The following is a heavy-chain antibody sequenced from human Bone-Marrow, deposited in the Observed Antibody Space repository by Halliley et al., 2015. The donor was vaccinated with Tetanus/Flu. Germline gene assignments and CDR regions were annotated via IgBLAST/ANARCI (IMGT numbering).Heavy chain of an antibody. CDR1: GSA. Sequence: SLRLSCAASGSAVSWVRQAPGKGLEWVSTISGSGSDTLYGSSAKGRFTISRDDSKNTVFLQMTSLRAEDTALYYCTLPRGDVAMVHWGQGTLVTVSS. J-gene: IGHJ4*02. CDR3: TLPRGDVAMVH. D-gene: IGHD2-8*01. CDR2: ISGSGSDT. V-gene: IGHV3-23*01.